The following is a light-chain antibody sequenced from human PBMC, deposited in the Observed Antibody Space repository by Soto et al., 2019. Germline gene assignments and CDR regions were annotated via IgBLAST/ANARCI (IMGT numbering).Light chain of an antibody. CDR1: HSISTY. V-gene: IGKV1-39*01. CDR2: NTS. Sequence: DIQLTQSPSSLSASVGDRVTITCRASHSISTYLNWYQQKPGKDPSLLIYNTSILQSGVPSRFSGSGSGTDFTLTIGSLQPEDFAIYYCQQSYSSPYTFGLGTKVQIK. CDR3: QQSYSSPYT. J-gene: IGKJ2*01.